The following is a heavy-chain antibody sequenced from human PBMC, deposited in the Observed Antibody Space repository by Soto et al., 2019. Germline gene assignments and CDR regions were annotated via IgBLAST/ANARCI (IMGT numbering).Heavy chain of an antibody. Sequence: QMQLVQSGPEVKKPGTSVKVSCKASGFTFTSSAVQWVRQARGQRLEWIGWIVVGSGNTNYAQKFQERVTITRDMSTSTAYMELSSLRAEDTAVYYCAADTGYSSGWYFLHHYYCYCGMDVWGQGTTVTVSS. CDR1: GFTFTSSA. J-gene: IGHJ6*02. D-gene: IGHD6-19*01. V-gene: IGHV1-58*01. CDR2: IVVGSGNT. CDR3: AADTGYSSGWYFLHHYYCYCGMDV.